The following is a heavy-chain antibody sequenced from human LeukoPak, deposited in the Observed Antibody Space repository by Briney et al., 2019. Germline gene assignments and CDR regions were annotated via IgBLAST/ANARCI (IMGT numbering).Heavy chain of an antibody. Sequence: GGSLRLSCAASEIIVSNNYMTWVRQAPGKGLEWVAVIYSGGTPHYSDSVKGRFTISRDNSKNTLYLQMNSLRAEDTAVYYCARVVFGDRRGAFDIWGQGTMVTVSS. CDR2: IYSGGTP. J-gene: IGHJ3*02. V-gene: IGHV3-66*01. CDR1: EIIVSNNY. CDR3: ARVVFGDRRGAFDI. D-gene: IGHD2-2*01.